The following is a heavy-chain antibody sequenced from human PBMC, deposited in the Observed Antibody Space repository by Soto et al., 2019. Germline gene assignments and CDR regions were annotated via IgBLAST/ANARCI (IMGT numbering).Heavy chain of an antibody. D-gene: IGHD1-26*01. Sequence: QVQLVESGGGVVQPGWSLRLSCAASGFSISDYGMEWVRQAPGKGLEWVAPISYDGSKKYYADSVKGRFTISRDNSKDTLFLQMTGLRREDTAVYYCAKGAGDRLSLDMDVWGQGTTVTVSS. V-gene: IGHV3-30*18. CDR1: GFSISDYG. J-gene: IGHJ6*02. CDR3: AKGAGDRLSLDMDV. CDR2: ISYDGSKK.